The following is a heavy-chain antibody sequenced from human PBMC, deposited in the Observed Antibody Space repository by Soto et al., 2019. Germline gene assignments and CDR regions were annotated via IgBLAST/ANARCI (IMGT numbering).Heavy chain of an antibody. CDR2: ISGSGGST. V-gene: IGHV3-23*01. D-gene: IGHD3-22*01. J-gene: IGHJ5*02. Sequence: GGSLRLSCAASGFTFSSYAMSWVRQAPGKGLEWVSAISGSGGSTYYADSVKGRFTISRDNSKNTLYLQMNSLRAEDTATYFCATAYYDSRGFQDRWGQGTLVTVSS. CDR3: ATAYYDSRGFQDR. CDR1: GFTFSSYA.